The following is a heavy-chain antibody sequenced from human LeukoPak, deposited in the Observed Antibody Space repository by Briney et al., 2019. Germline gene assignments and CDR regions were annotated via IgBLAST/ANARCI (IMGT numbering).Heavy chain of an antibody. CDR1: GYTFTGYY. Sequence: ASVTVSCKTSGYTFTGYYMHWVRQAPGQGLEWMGWINPNSGGTNYAQKFQGRVTMTRDTSITTAYLKLSGLRSDDTAVYYRARDGSLDYWGQGTLVTVSS. J-gene: IGHJ4*02. CDR3: ARDGSLDY. V-gene: IGHV1-2*02. D-gene: IGHD6-13*01. CDR2: INPNSGGT.